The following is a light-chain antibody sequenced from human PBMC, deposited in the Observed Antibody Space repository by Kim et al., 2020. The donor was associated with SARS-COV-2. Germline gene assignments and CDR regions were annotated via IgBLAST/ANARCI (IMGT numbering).Light chain of an antibody. CDR1: RSNIGSNA. CDR2: SDD. Sequence: ELTQPPSASGTPGQRVTISCSGSRSNIGSNAVNWYQQLPGTAPKLLIYSDDHRPSGVPDRFSGSKSCTSASLAISGLQSEDEADYYCAAWDDSLNGVIFGGGTKLTVL. V-gene: IGLV1-44*01. CDR3: AAWDDSLNGVI. J-gene: IGLJ2*01.